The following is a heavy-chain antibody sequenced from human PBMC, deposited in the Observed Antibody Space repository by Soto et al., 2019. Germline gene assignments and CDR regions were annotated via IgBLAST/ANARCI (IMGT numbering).Heavy chain of an antibody. CDR1: GFSLSTIGVG. V-gene: IGHV2-5*02. J-gene: IGHJ6*02. CDR3: VQSRCGGDCLQSYSSHSYYGLDV. D-gene: IGHD2-21*02. CDR2: IYWDDDK. Sequence: QITLKESGPTLVKPTQTLTLTCTFSGFSLSTIGVGVGWIRQPPGKALEWLALIYWDDDKRYSPSLKSRLTVTKATSKNQVVLTMTNMDPVDTATYYCVQSRCGGDCLQSYSSHSYYGLDVWGHGT.